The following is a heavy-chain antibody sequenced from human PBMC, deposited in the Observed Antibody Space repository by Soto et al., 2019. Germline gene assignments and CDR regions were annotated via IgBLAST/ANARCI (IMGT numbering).Heavy chain of an antibody. CDR1: GFTFSSYA. CDR2: ISGSGGST. Sequence: EVQLLESGGGLVQPGGSLRLSCAASGFTFSSYAMSWVRQDPGKGLEWVSAISGSGGSTYYEDSVKGRFTISRDNSKNTLYLQMNSLRAEDTAVYYCAKQVSGAEYIVVVPADEFDYWGQGTLVTVSS. J-gene: IGHJ4*02. D-gene: IGHD2-2*01. CDR3: AKQVSGAEYIVVVPADEFDY. V-gene: IGHV3-23*01.